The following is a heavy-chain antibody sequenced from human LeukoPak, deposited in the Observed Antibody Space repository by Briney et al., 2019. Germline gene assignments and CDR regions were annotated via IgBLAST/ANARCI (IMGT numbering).Heavy chain of an antibody. J-gene: IGHJ5*02. Sequence: SETLSLTCTVSGGSIRSNSYCWGWIRQPPGKGLEWIGSIYYSGSTYYNPSLKSRVTIFVDTSKNQFSLKLISVTVADTAIYYCARGQGATVPQVGKNWFDPWGQGTRVTVSS. CDR3: ARGQGATVPQVGKNWFDP. D-gene: IGHD1-26*01. V-gene: IGHV4-39*01. CDR2: IYYSGST. CDR1: GGSIRSNSYC.